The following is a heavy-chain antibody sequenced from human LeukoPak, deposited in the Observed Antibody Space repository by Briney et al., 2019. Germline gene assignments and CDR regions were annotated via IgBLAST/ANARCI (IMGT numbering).Heavy chain of an antibody. Sequence: SETLSLTCAVYGGSFSGYCWSWIRQPPGKGLEWIGEINHSGSTNYNPSLKSRVTISVDTSKNQFPLKLSSVTAADTAVYYCARGRGSLLWFGELFARKYYFDYWGQGTLVTVSS. V-gene: IGHV4-34*01. CDR2: INHSGST. D-gene: IGHD3-10*01. CDR3: ARGRGSLLWFGELFARKYYFDY. J-gene: IGHJ4*02. CDR1: GGSFSGYC.